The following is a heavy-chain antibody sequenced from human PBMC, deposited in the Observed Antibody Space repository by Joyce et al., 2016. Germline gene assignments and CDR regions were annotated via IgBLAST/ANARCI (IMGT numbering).Heavy chain of an antibody. CDR1: GYNLTNYW. CDR3: ARHETLPSQTAMIPGYFDY. Sequence: EVQLVQSGAEVKKPGESLKLSCKGSGYNLTNYWVGWVRQLPGRGLEWMGIFCPGDSNTRYSPCLQGQVTLSADKSPGSAYLQWSSLKASDSAIYYCARHETLPSQTAMIPGYFDYWGQGTLVTVSS. J-gene: IGHJ4*02. CDR2: FCPGDSNT. V-gene: IGHV5-51*01. D-gene: IGHD5-18*01.